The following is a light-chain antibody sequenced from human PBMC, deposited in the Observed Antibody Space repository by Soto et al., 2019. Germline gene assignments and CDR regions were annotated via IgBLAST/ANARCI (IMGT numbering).Light chain of an antibody. CDR1: SSDVGGYNH. Sequence: QSVLTQPRSVSGSPGQSVTISCTGTSSDVGGYNHVSWYQQHPGKAPKLMIYGVSKWPSGVPDRFSGSKSGNTASLTISGLQAEDEADYYCCSYAGSYTLVFGGGTKVTVL. CDR3: CSYAGSYTLV. V-gene: IGLV2-11*01. J-gene: IGLJ2*01. CDR2: GVS.